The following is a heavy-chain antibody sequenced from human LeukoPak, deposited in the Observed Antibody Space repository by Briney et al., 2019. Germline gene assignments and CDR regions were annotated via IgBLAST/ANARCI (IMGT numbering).Heavy chain of an antibody. V-gene: IGHV3-7*01. J-gene: IGHJ3*01. CDR2: IKEDGSEK. D-gene: IGHD3-10*01. CDR3: ANGGGGAFDF. Sequence: PGGSLRLSCAASGFTFSSYWMSWVRQAPGKGLEWVANIKEDGSEKYYVDSVKGRFTISRDNAKNSLYLQMNSLRAEDTAVYYWANGGGGAFDFWGQGTMVTVSS. CDR1: GFTFSSYW.